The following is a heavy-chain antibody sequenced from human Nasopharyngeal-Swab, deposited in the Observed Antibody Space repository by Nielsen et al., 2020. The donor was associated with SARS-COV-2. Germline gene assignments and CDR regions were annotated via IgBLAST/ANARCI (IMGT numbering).Heavy chain of an antibody. J-gene: IGHJ3*02. CDR2: VHFLGSI. CDR1: GGSISSYY. CDR3: ARDSYRDAFDI. V-gene: IGHV4-59*13. Sequence: SETLSLTCTVSGGSISSYYWNWIRQPPGKGLEWIGYVHFLGSIDYNPSLKSRVTISLDTSNYQFSLRLSSVTAADTAVYYCARDSYRDAFDIWGQGTMATVSS.